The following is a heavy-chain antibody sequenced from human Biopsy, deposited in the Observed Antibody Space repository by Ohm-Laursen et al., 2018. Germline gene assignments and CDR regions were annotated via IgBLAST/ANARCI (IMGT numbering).Heavy chain of an antibody. J-gene: IGHJ4*02. CDR3: ARDGEAKYCKHGVCPSDF. V-gene: IGHV3-30*03. CDR1: GFTFTNYG. D-gene: IGHD2-8*01. Sequence: SLRLSCAASGFTFTNYGMQWVRQAPGKGLEWVAFIFYDGSNTYYADSVKGRFAISRDNSRDTLYLQMSSLRAEDTAVYYCARDGEAKYCKHGVCPSDFWGQGTLVTVSS. CDR2: IFYDGSNT.